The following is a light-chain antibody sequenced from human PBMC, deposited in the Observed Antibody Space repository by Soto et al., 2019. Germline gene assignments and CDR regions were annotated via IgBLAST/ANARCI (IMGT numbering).Light chain of an antibody. CDR3: QQYGSSPLT. Sequence: EIVLTQSPGTLSLSPGEIATLSFRASQSVSSNLAWYQQKPGQAPRLLIYGASTRATGIPARFSGSGSGTDFTLTISRLEPEDFAVYYCQQYGSSPLTFGGGTKVDIK. J-gene: IGKJ4*01. CDR2: GAS. CDR1: QSVSSN. V-gene: IGKV3-20*01.